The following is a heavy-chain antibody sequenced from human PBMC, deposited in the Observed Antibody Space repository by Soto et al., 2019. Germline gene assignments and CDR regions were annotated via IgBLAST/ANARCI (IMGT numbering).Heavy chain of an antibody. CDR2: ISYDGGNK. V-gene: IGHV3-30*18. J-gene: IGHJ4*02. D-gene: IGHD6-13*01. CDR3: AKVPKSYSSSWPPGY. CDR1: GFTFSSYG. Sequence: PGGSLRLSCAASGFTFSSYGMHWVRQAPGKGLEWVAVISYDGGNKYYADSVKGRFTISRDNSKNTLYLQMNSLRAEDTAVYYCAKVPKSYSSSWPPGYWGQGTLVTVSS.